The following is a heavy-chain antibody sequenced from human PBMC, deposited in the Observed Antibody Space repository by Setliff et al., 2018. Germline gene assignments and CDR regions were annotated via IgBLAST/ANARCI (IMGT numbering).Heavy chain of an antibody. V-gene: IGHV4-34*01. CDR2: INHSGST. D-gene: IGHD3-10*01. CDR3: ARGPDNYYGTQYFDY. CDR1: GGSFSTYY. Sequence: KPSETLSLTCAVYGGSFSTYYWIWIRQPPGKGLEWIGEINHSGSTNYNPSLKSRVTISVDTAKNQFSLKLSSVTAADTAVYYCARGPDNYYGTQYFDYWGQGMLVTVSS. J-gene: IGHJ4*02.